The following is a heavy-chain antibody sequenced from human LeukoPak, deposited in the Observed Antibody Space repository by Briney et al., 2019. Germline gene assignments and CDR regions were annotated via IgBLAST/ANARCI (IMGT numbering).Heavy chain of an antibody. J-gene: IGHJ4*02. Sequence: QPGRSLRLSCAASGFALRRYGMQWVRQAPGKGLEWVAVIWYDGSQKYYGQSVKGRFTISRDNSKNTLDLQMDSLRVEDTAVYYCARLADDCGSGSYYNDHWGQGALVIVSS. CDR2: IWYDGSQK. CDR3: ARLADDCGSGSYYNDH. D-gene: IGHD3-10*01. CDR1: GFALRRYG. V-gene: IGHV3-33*01.